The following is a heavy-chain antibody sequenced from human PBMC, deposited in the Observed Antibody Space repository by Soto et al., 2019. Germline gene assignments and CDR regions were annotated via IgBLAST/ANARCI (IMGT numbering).Heavy chain of an antibody. V-gene: IGHV3-9*01. J-gene: IGHJ2*01. CDR1: GFTFDDYA. D-gene: IGHD3-22*01. CDR2: ISWNSGSI. CDR3: AKEGGYYYDSSGSWYFDL. Sequence: EVQLVESGGGLVQPGRSLRLSCAASGFTFDDYAMHWVRQAPGKGLEWVSGISWNSGSIGYADSVKGRFTISRDNAKNSRYLQMNSLRAEDTALYYCAKEGGYYYDSSGSWYFDLWGRGTLVAVSS.